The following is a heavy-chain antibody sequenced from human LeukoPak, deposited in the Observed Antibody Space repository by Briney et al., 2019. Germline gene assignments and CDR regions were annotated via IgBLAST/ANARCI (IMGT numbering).Heavy chain of an antibody. Sequence: KASETLSLTCTVSGGSISSGGYYWSWIRQPPGKGLEWIGYIYHSGSTYYNPSLKSRVTISVDRSKSQFSLKLSSVTAADTAVYYCARGDYYDSSGYYPYFDYWGQGTLVTVSS. CDR1: GGSISSGGYY. CDR2: IYHSGST. V-gene: IGHV4-30-2*01. D-gene: IGHD3-22*01. CDR3: ARGDYYDSSGYYPYFDY. J-gene: IGHJ4*02.